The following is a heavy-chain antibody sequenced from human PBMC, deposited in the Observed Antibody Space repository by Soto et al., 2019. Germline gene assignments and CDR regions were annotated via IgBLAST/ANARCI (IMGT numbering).Heavy chain of an antibody. CDR1: GYTFSNYD. Sequence: QLPLVQSGAEVKKPGASVKVSCKASGYTFSNYDITWVRQAPGQGLEWMGWISDYNGNTQYARHLQGRVTMTTDPSTSTASMDLRSLRSDHTAVYYCARKSSSASWFDPWGQGSLVTVSS. J-gene: IGHJ5*02. CDR2: ISDYNGNT. CDR3: ARKSSSASWFDP. V-gene: IGHV1-18*01. D-gene: IGHD2-15*01.